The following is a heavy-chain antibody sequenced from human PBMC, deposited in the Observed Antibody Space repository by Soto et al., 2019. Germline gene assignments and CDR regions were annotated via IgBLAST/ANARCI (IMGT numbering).Heavy chain of an antibody. V-gene: IGHV1-18*01. J-gene: IGHJ6*02. CDR1: GYTFTSYG. CDR3: ARVVPTMDV. CDR2: IRAYNGNT. Sequence: QVQLVQSGAEVKKPGASVKVSCKASGYTFTSYGISWVRRAPGQGLEWVGWIRAYNGNTNYARELRGSVAIPTDTSTSTGYMELGRLRSVDTGVYFCARVVPTMDVWGQGTTVTVSS.